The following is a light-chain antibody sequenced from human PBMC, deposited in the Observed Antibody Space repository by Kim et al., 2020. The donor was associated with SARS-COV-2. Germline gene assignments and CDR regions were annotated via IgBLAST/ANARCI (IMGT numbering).Light chain of an antibody. CDR3: QQRSNWPHT. V-gene: IGKV3-11*01. Sequence: SLSPGETATLACRASQSVSSYLAWYQQKPGQAPRPLIYDASNRATGIPARFSGSGSGTDFTLTFSSLEPEDFAVYYGQQRSNWPHTFGQGTKLEI. CDR2: DAS. CDR1: QSVSSY. J-gene: IGKJ2*01.